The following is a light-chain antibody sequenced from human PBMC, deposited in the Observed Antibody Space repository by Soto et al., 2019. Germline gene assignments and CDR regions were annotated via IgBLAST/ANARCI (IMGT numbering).Light chain of an antibody. CDR1: QSVSSN. J-gene: IGKJ4*01. CDR2: GAS. Sequence: EIVMTQSPATLSVSPGERATLSCRASQSVSSNLAWYQQKPGQAPRLLIYGASTRATGIPARFSGSGSGTEFTLTISRLQSEDTAVYYCQQYNNWPPLTFGGGTKVEIK. V-gene: IGKV3-15*01. CDR3: QQYNNWPPLT.